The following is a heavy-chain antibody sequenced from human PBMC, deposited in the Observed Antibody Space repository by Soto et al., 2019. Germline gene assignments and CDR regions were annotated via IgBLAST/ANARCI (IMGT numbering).Heavy chain of an antibody. Sequence: SETLSLTCAVSGGSISSGGYSWSWIRQPPGKGLEWIGYIYHSGSTYYNPSLKSRVTISVDTSKNQFSLKLSSVTAADTAVYYCARDEGGPRFDPWGQGTLVTAPQ. J-gene: IGHJ5*02. CDR1: GGSISSGGYS. CDR3: ARDEGGPRFDP. CDR2: IYHSGST. V-gene: IGHV4-30-2*01. D-gene: IGHD3-16*01.